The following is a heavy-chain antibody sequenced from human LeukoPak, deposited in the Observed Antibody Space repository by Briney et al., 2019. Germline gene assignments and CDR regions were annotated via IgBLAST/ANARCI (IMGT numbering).Heavy chain of an antibody. CDR1: GGTFSSYA. D-gene: IGHD1-26*01. CDR2: IIPIFGTA. J-gene: IGHJ4*02. V-gene: IGHV1-69*05. Sequence: SVKVSCKASGGTFSSYAISWVRQAPGQGLEWMGGIIPIFGTANYAQKFQGRVTITTDETTSTAYMELSSLRSEDTAVHYCARAGIVGATGSDYWGQGTLVTVSS. CDR3: ARAGIVGATGSDY.